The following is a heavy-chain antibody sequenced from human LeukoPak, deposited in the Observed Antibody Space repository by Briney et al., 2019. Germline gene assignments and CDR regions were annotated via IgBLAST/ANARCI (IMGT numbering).Heavy chain of an antibody. D-gene: IGHD3-10*01. CDR3: AKQVQYSSWNEMSRGHYMDV. J-gene: IGHJ6*03. V-gene: IGHV3-21*01. CDR2: INRSSSYI. CDR1: GFTFSSYS. Sequence: GGSLRLSCAASGFTFSSYSMNWVRQAPGKGLEWVSSINRSSSYIYYADSVKGRFTISRANAKNSLYLQMNSLRAEDTAVYYCAKQVQYSSWNEMSRGHYMDVWGKGTTVTVSS.